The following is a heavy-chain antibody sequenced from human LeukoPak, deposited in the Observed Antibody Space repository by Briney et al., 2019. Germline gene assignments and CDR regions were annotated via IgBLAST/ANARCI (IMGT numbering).Heavy chain of an antibody. D-gene: IGHD3-22*01. Sequence: AGGSLRLSCAASGFTVSSSGMTWVRQAPGKGLEWVSAISGSGGSTYYADSVKGRFTISRDNSKNALYLQMNSLTAEDTAVYYCGNRGSSSGYYDYWGQGTLVTVSS. V-gene: IGHV3-23*01. CDR1: GFTVSSSG. J-gene: IGHJ4*02. CDR2: ISGSGGST. CDR3: GNRGSSSGYYDY.